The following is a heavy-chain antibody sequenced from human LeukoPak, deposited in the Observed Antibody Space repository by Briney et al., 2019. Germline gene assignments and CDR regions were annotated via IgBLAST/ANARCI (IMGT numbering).Heavy chain of an antibody. D-gene: IGHD6-25*01. Sequence: GESLKISCKTSGHIFTNYWLAWVRQMPGKGLEWVGIFNPRDSSTRYSPSFQGQVTFSADNSISTAYLQWSSLRASDTAIYYCARHYGSAWFAHWGQGTQVTVSS. CDR3: ARHYGSAWFAH. CDR2: FNPRDSST. CDR1: GHIFTNYW. J-gene: IGHJ5*02. V-gene: IGHV5-51*01.